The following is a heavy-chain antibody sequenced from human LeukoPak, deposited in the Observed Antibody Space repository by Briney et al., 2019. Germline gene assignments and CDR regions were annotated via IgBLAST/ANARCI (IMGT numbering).Heavy chain of an antibody. V-gene: IGHV1-2*02. D-gene: IGHD2-2*01. CDR1: GYTFTDYY. J-gene: IGHJ4*02. Sequence: ASVKVSCKASGYTFTDYYMHWVRQAPWQGFEWMGWINPNDGDTYYAQKFQGRVTMTRDTSISTAHMEVSRLRSDDTAVYYCARANFLYCSSTSCPFDSWGQGTLVTVSS. CDR2: INPNDGDT. CDR3: ARANFLYCSSTSCPFDS.